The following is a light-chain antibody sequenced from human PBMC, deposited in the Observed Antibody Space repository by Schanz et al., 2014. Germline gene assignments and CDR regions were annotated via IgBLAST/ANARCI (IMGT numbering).Light chain of an antibody. CDR3: CSYAGSYVV. Sequence: QSALTQPPSASGSPGQSVTISCTGTSSDVGGSNSVSWYQQLPGKAPKLVISEVSKRPSGVPDRFSGSKSGNTAFLTVSGLQAEDEADYYCCSYAGSYVVFGGGTKLTVL. J-gene: IGLJ2*01. CDR2: EVS. V-gene: IGLV2-8*01. CDR1: SSDVGGSNS.